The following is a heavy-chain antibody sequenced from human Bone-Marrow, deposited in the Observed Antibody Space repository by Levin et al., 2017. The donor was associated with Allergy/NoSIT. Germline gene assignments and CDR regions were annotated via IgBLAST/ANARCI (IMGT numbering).Heavy chain of an antibody. V-gene: IGHV4-30-4*01. CDR1: GGSISSGDYY. Sequence: PSETLSLTCTVSGGSISSGDYYWSWIRQPPGKGLEWIGYIYYSGSTYYNPSLKSRVTISVDTSKNQFSLKLSSVTAADTAVYYCARDAGHNSATVTTPDWFDPWGQGTLVTVSS. J-gene: IGHJ5*02. D-gene: IGHD4-17*01. CDR3: ARDAGHNSATVTTPDWFDP. CDR2: IYYSGST.